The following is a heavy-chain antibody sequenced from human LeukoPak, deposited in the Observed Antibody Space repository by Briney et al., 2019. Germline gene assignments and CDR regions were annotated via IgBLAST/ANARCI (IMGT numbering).Heavy chain of an antibody. CDR2: ISTTSSDI. CDR1: GFTFSRYS. D-gene: IGHD1-14*01. V-gene: IGHV3-21*01. Sequence: GGSLRLSCAASGFTFSRYSMNWVRQAPGKGLEWVSSISTTSSDIYYADSVKGRFTIPRDNAKKPLYLQMNSLRAEDTAVYYCTGHDLTLNAFDMWGQGTMVTVSP. J-gene: IGHJ3*02. CDR3: TGHDLTLNAFDM.